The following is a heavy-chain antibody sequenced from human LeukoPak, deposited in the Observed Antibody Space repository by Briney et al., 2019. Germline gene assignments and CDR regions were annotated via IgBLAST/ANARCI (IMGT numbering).Heavy chain of an antibody. CDR1: GGSFSGYY. D-gene: IGHD6-13*01. V-gene: IGHV4-34*01. CDR2: INHSGST. J-gene: IGHJ4*02. CDR3: AGSIAAAHFDY. Sequence: SETLSLTCAVYGGSFSGYYWSWIRQPPGKGLEWIGEINHSGSTNYNPSLKSRVTISVDTSKNQFSLKLSSVTAADTAVYYCAGSIAAAHFDYWGQGTLATVSS.